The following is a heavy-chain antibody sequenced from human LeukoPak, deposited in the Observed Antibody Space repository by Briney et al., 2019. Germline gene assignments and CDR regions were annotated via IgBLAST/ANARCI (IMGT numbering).Heavy chain of an antibody. D-gene: IGHD3-10*01. Sequence: GGSLRLSCAASGFTFSNYAMSWVRQAPGKGLEWVSVISGSGGRYFADSVKGRFTISRDNSKNTLYLQMNSLRAEGTAVYYCAKGGSFSGSYYINWFDPWGQGTLVTVSS. CDR2: ISGSGGR. CDR1: GFTFSNYA. V-gene: IGHV3-23*01. CDR3: AKGGSFSGSYYINWFDP. J-gene: IGHJ5*02.